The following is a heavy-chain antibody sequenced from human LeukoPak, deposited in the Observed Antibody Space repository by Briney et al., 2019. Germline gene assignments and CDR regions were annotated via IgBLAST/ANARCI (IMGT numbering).Heavy chain of an antibody. CDR3: ARGAVYCSGGSCYGWFDP. D-gene: IGHD2-15*01. J-gene: IGHJ5*02. CDR2: INSDGSST. Sequence: GGSLRLSCAASGFTFSSYAMSWVRQAPGKGLVWVSRINSDGSSTSYADSVKGRFTISRDNAKNTLYLQMNSLRAEDTAVYYCARGAVYCSGGSCYGWFDPWGQGTLVTVSS. V-gene: IGHV3-74*01. CDR1: GFTFSSYA.